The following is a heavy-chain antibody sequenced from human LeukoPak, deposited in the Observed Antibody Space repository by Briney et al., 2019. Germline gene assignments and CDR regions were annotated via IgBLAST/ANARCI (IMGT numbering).Heavy chain of an antibody. Sequence: GGSLRLSCEASGFTFNTYSMNWVRQAPGKGLQWVSYIESYSRIIHYADSVKGRFTISRDDAKNSLFLQMNSLRAEDTAIYYCARQGPTGDLDFWGQGTLVTVSS. V-gene: IGHV3-48*01. CDR1: GFTFNTYS. CDR2: IESYSRII. CDR3: ARQGPTGDLDF. D-gene: IGHD4-17*01. J-gene: IGHJ4*02.